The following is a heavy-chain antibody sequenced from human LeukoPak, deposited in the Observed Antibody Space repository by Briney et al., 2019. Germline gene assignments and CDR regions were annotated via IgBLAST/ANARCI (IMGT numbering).Heavy chain of an antibody. J-gene: IGHJ4*02. D-gene: IGHD6-13*01. CDR2: IRSSSGDI. V-gene: IGHV3-21*01. CDR1: GFTFRSYS. Sequence: GGSLRLSCAASGFTFRSYSMNWVRQAPGKGLEWVSSIRSSSGDIYYADSVKGRFTISRDNTKNSVSLQMNSLRAEDTAVYYCARLRSYSGSWFIDYWGQGTLVTVSS. CDR3: ARLRSYSGSWFIDY.